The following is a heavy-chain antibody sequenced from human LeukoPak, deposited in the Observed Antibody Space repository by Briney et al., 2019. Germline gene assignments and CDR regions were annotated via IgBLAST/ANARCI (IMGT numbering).Heavy chain of an antibody. CDR2: ISAYNANT. CDR3: ARCYGSGRWALDI. V-gene: IGHV1-18*01. Sequence: ASVKVSCKASGYTFTTYSISWLRQAPGEGLEWMGWISAYNANTNYAQKVQGRVTMTTDKFTSTAYMELRSLRSDDTAVYYCARCYGSGRWALDIWGQGTMVTVSS. J-gene: IGHJ3*02. CDR1: GYTFTTYS. D-gene: IGHD3-10*01.